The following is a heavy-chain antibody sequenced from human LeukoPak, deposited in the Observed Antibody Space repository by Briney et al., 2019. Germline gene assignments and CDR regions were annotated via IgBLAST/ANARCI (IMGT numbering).Heavy chain of an antibody. CDR3: ARGGYSYEY. Sequence: PGGSLRLSCKPSGFIFGDYAMSWFRQAPGKGLEWEGFIRTKAYGGTPDYAASVKGRFTISRDDSKSIAYLQMNSLKTEDTAVYYCARGGYSYEYWGQGTLVTVSS. V-gene: IGHV3-49*03. D-gene: IGHD5-18*01. J-gene: IGHJ4*02. CDR2: IRTKAYGGTP. CDR1: GFIFGDYA.